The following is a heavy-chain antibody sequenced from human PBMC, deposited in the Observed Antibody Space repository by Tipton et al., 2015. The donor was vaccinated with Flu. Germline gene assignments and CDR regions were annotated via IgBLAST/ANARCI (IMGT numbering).Heavy chain of an antibody. V-gene: IGHV4-38-2*02. CDR1: GYSISSGYY. D-gene: IGHD4-11*01. J-gene: IGHJ4*02. CDR3: ASHSYSRGRAGH. CDR2: IDHSGTT. Sequence: TLSLTCTVSGYSISSGYYWGWIRQPPGKGLEWIGSIDHSGTTYYNPSLKSRVTISVDTSKNQFSLKLSSVTAADTAVLYCASHSYSRGRAGHWGQGTLVTVSS.